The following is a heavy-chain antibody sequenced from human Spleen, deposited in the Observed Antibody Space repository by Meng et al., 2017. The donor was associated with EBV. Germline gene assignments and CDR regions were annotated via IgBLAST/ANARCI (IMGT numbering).Heavy chain of an antibody. J-gene: IGHJ4*02. Sequence: QLVESGGGVVQPGRSLRLSCAASGFTFSNYGMHCVRQSPGKGLEWVAVISFDGSNKYYAGSLKGRFTISRDNSKNTLYLQMDSLSREDTALYYCAKDRSEHWGQGTLVTVSS. CDR2: ISFDGSNK. D-gene: IGHD3-3*01. CDR1: GFTFSNYG. V-gene: IGHV3-30*18. CDR3: AKDRSEH.